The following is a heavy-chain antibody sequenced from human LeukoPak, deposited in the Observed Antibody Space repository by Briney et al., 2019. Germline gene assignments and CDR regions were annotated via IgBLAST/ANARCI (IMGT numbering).Heavy chain of an antibody. J-gene: IGHJ5*02. Sequence: GGSLRLSCEGSGFTFGDYGVGWFRQAPGKVQQWVTSIRSNTYGGSTEYVPSVKGRFTISRDDSNSIAYLQMNSLKAEDTAIYYCARVSRGGITASWFDPWGQGTLVTVSS. D-gene: IGHD6-13*01. CDR3: ARVSRGGITASWFDP. CDR1: GFTFGDYG. CDR2: IRSNTYGGST. V-gene: IGHV3-49*03.